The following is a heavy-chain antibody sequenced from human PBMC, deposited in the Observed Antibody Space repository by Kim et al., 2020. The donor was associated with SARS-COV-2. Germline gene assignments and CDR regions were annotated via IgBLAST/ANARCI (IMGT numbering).Heavy chain of an antibody. Sequence: ASVEVSCKASGYTFSGYYIHWVRQAPGQGLEWMGWIKVDTNGGGTHFAQKFQGRVTMTRDTSIGTAHMEMTRLRADDTAIYFCARARGSSWPSFFDSWGQGTLVTVTS. CDR2: IKVDTNGGGT. V-gene: IGHV1-2*02. CDR1: GYTFSGYY. J-gene: IGHJ4*02. D-gene: IGHD6-13*01. CDR3: ARARGSSWPSFFDS.